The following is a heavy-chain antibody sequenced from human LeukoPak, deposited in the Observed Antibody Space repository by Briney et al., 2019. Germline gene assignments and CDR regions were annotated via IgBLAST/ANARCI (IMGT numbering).Heavy chain of an antibody. CDR1: GGSFSTYA. CDR3: ARDRGGGFDLAFFDH. J-gene: IGHJ4*02. D-gene: IGHD5-12*01. V-gene: IGHV1-69*04. CDR2: LIPVLGMS. Sequence: GASVKVSCKSSGGSFSTYAVNWVRQALGQGLEWMGRLIPVLGMSHYAPGFQGRVTLTADRSTNTAYMELDRLTSDDTAVYFCARDRGGGFDLAFFDHWGQGTLVTVSS.